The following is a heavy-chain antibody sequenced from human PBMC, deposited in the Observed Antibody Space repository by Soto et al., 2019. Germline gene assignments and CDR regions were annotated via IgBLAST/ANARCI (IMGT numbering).Heavy chain of an antibody. CDR3: AKDRCSSWYQVDY. V-gene: IGHV3-23*01. D-gene: IGHD6-13*01. CDR1: GFTFSNYA. CDR2: ISGSGGST. Sequence: EVQLLESGGGLVQTGGSLRLSCAASGFTFSNYAVTWVRQAPGKGLEWVSTISGSGGSTYYADSVKGRFTISRDNSNNTMYLTMISLRVEDTAVYYCAKDRCSSWYQVDYWGQGTLVTVSS. J-gene: IGHJ4*02.